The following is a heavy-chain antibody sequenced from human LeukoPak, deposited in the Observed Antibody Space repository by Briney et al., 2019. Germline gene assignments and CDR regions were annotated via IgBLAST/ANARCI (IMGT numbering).Heavy chain of an antibody. CDR1: GLTFSSFW. J-gene: IGHJ4*02. D-gene: IGHD6-13*01. Sequence: PGGSLRLSCAVSGLTFSSFWMSWVRQAPGKGLEWVANIKQDGSEKYYVDSVKGRFTISRDNAKNSVYLQMNSLRAEDTAVYYCARAGDTAYGSSWLDYWGQGTLVTVSS. V-gene: IGHV3-7*01. CDR2: IKQDGSEK. CDR3: ARAGDTAYGSSWLDY.